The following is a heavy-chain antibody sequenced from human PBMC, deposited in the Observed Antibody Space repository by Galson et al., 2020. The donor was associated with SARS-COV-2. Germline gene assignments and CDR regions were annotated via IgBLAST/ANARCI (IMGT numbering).Heavy chain of an antibody. CDR3: AKDRDSSGYYYGDAFDI. V-gene: IGHV3-23*01. CDR2: ISGSGGST. CDR1: GFTFSSYA. J-gene: IGHJ3*02. Sequence: GETLNISCAASGFTFSSYAMSWVRQAPGKGLEWVSAISGSGGSTYYADSVKGRFTISRDNSKNTLYLQMNSLRAEDTAVYYCAKDRDSSGYYYGDAFDIWGQGTMVTVSS. D-gene: IGHD3-22*01.